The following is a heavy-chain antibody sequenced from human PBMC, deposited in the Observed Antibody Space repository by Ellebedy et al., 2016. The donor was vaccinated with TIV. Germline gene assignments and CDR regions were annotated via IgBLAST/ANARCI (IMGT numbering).Heavy chain of an antibody. D-gene: IGHD2/OR15-2a*01. CDR2: TYYRSQWYR. V-gene: IGHV6-1*01. CDR3: VRGVVSFYFDS. Sequence: SQTLSLICDISGDSVSSNSVSWNWIRQSPSRGLEWLGKTYYRSQWYREYVESVKSRMTINSDTSKNQFSLHLNSVTPEDTAVYYCVRGVVSFYFDSWGQGILVTVSS. CDR1: GDSVSSNSVS. J-gene: IGHJ5*01.